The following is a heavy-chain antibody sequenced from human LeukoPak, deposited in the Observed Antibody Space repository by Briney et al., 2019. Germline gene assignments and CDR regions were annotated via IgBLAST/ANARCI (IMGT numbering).Heavy chain of an antibody. D-gene: IGHD2-2*01. V-gene: IGHV4-34*01. Sequence: SETLSLTCAVSGESFSHYYWSWLRQTPGKGLEWIGEINHRGTTNYNPSLKSRVAISIDTSRNQFSLQVTSVTAADTAVFYCARGAFHTSSVWYDPWGQGTLVTVSS. CDR3: ARGAFHTSSVWYDP. J-gene: IGHJ5*02. CDR1: GESFSHYY. CDR2: INHRGTT.